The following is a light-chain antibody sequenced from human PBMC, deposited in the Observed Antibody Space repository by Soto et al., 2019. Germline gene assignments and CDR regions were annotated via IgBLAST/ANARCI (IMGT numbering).Light chain of an antibody. CDR1: QSISSY. CDR3: QQSYSTQT. CDR2: AAP. Sequence: DIQMTQSPSSLSASVGDRVTITCRASQSISSYLNWYQQKPGRATKLLIYAAPSVQSGVPSRFSGSGSGTDFTLTISSLQPEDFATYYCQQSYSTQTFGQGTKVDIK. J-gene: IGKJ1*01. V-gene: IGKV1-39*01.